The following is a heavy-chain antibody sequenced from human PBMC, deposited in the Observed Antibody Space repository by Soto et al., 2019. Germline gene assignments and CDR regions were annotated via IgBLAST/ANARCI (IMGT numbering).Heavy chain of an antibody. CDR1: GCTFSSYT. D-gene: IGHD5-12*01. J-gene: IGHJ5*02. V-gene: IGHV1-69*02. Sequence: GASVKVSCKASGCTFSSYTISWVRQAPGQGLEWMGRIIPILGIANYAQKFQGRVTITADKSTSTAYMELSSLRSEDTAVYYCARFRGPSDIVATLFWFDPWGQGTLVTVSS. CDR3: ARFRGPSDIVATLFWFDP. CDR2: IIPILGIA.